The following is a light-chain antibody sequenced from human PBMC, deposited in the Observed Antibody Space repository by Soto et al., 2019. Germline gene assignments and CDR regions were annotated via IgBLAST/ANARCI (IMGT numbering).Light chain of an antibody. Sequence: DIQMTQSPSTLSASVGDRVTITCRATQSISKWLAWYQQKPGKAPKLLIYEASSLDSGVPSRLSGSGSGTEFSLTISSLQPDDFATYYCQHQSYRLGQGTRLEIK. J-gene: IGKJ2*03. CDR2: EAS. CDR3: QHQSYR. CDR1: QSISKW. V-gene: IGKV1-5*03.